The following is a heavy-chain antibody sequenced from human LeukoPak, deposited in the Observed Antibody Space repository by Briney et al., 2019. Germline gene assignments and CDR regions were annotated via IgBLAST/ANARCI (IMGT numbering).Heavy chain of an antibody. CDR1: GFTFSNAW. Sequence: GGSLRLSCAASGFTFSNAWMSWVRQAPGKGLEWVGRIKSKTDGGATDYAAPVKGRFTISRDDSKNTLYLQMNSLKTEDTAVYYCTTEIPPYYDFWSGYSDYWGQGTLVTVSS. V-gene: IGHV3-15*01. J-gene: IGHJ4*02. D-gene: IGHD3-3*01. CDR3: TTEIPPYYDFWSGYSDY. CDR2: IKSKTDGGAT.